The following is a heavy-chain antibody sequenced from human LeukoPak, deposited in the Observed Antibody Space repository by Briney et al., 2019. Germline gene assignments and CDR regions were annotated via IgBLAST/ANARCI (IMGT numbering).Heavy chain of an antibody. V-gene: IGHV4-30-4*08. CDR3: ARGLAYCGGDCYFGPPYYFDY. Sequence: SETLSLTCTVSGGPISSSSYYWGWIRQPPGKGLEWIGYIYYSGSTYYNPSLKSRVTISVDTSKNQFSLKLSSVTAADTAVYYCARGLAYCGGDCYFGPPYYFDYWGQGTLVTVSS. CDR1: GGPISSSSYY. CDR2: IYYSGST. D-gene: IGHD2-21*01. J-gene: IGHJ4*02.